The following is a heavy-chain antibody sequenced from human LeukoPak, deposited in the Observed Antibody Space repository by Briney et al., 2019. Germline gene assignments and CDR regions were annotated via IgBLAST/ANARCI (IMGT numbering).Heavy chain of an antibody. CDR3: ARRGYCGRTSCYSDY. J-gene: IGHJ4*02. D-gene: IGHD2-2*02. CDR2: IYYSGST. V-gene: IGHV4-59*08. Sequence: SETLSLTCTVSGGSISSYYWSWIRQPPGKGLEWIGYIYYSGSTNYNPSLKSRVTISVDTSKNQFSLKLSSVTAADTAVYYCARRGYCGRTSCYSDYWGQGTLVTVSS. CDR1: GGSISSYY.